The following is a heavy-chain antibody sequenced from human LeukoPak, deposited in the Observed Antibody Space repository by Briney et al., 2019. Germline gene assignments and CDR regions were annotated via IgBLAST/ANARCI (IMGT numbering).Heavy chain of an antibody. D-gene: IGHD1-1*01. V-gene: IGHV3-74*01. CDR3: ARRGTGHGMDV. J-gene: IGHJ6*02. CDR2: INNDGSSA. CDR1: GFTFNNYW. Sequence: GGSLRLSCAASGFTFNNYWIHWVRQVPGRGLVWVSRINNDGSSASYVDSVKGRFTISRDNAKNTLFLQMNSLRAEDTAVYYCARRGTGHGMDVWGQGTTVIVSS.